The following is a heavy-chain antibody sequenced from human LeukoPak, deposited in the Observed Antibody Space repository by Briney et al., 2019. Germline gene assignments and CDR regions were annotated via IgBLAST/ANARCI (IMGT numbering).Heavy chain of an antibody. V-gene: IGHV3-7*01. CDR1: RFTLSTYW. J-gene: IGHJ4*02. Sequence: GGSLRLSCAVSRFTLSTYWTSWVRQAPGKGLEWVAHIKQDGGQEYYVDSGKGRFTISRDSAKSSLYLQMNSLRAEDTAVYYCARGVPYDSWSGPHYSDYWGQGTLVTVSS. D-gene: IGHD3-3*01. CDR2: IKQDGGQE. CDR3: ARGVPYDSWSGPHYSDY.